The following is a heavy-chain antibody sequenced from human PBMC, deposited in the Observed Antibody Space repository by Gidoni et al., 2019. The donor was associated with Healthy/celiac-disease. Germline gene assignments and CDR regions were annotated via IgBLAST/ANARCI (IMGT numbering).Heavy chain of an antibody. CDR1: GFTFSSYS. D-gene: IGHD2-2*01. CDR2: ISSSSSYI. V-gene: IGHV3-21*01. CDR3: ARDQCSSTSCYEYFQH. Sequence: EVQLVESGGGLVKPGGSLRLSCAASGFTFSSYSMNWVRQAPGKGLEWVSSISSSSSYIYYADSVKGRFTISRDNAKNSLYLQMNSLRAEDTAVYYCARDQCSSTSCYEYFQHWGQGTLVTVSS. J-gene: IGHJ1*01.